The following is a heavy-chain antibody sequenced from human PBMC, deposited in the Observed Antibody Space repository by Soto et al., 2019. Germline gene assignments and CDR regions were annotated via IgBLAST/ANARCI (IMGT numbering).Heavy chain of an antibody. Sequence: GSLRLSCAASGFSFSDYYMTWIRQAPGQGLEWVSYISSRSGTIFYADSVKGRFTLSRDNSKNSMYLQMNSLRAEDTAVYYCARDTYYYDRSGYDYWGQGTLVTVSS. J-gene: IGHJ4*02. D-gene: IGHD3-22*01. V-gene: IGHV3-11*04. CDR2: ISSRSGTI. CDR1: GFSFSDYY. CDR3: ARDTYYYDRSGYDY.